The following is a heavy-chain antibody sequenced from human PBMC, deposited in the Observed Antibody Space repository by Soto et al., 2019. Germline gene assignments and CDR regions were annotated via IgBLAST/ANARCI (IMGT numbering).Heavy chain of an antibody. V-gene: IGHV1-69*12. Sequence: QVQLGQSGAEVKKPGSSVKVSCKASGGTYSSYAISWVRQAPGQGLEWMGGIIPIFGTAHYAQKFQGRVPLTADESTSTAYMELSSLRSEDTAVYYCASGGSSSWYSMDVWGQGTTVTVSS. J-gene: IGHJ6*02. CDR2: IIPIFGTA. CDR3: ASGGSSSWYSMDV. D-gene: IGHD6-13*01. CDR1: GGTYSSYA.